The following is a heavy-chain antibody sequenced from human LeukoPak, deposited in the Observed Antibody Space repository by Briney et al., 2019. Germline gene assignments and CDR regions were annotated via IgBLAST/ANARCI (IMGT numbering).Heavy chain of an antibody. D-gene: IGHD5-18*01. CDR3: ARSRSGYSYDHAAFEI. V-gene: IGHV4-59*01. Sequence: SETLSLTCTVSGGSISTYYWSWIRQSPGKGLEWIAYIDYRGSTTYNPTLRSRVTISVDTSRNQFSLKLSSVTAADTAVYYCARSRSGYSYDHAAFEIWGQGTLVTVSS. CDR1: GGSISTYY. J-gene: IGHJ3*02. CDR2: IDYRGST.